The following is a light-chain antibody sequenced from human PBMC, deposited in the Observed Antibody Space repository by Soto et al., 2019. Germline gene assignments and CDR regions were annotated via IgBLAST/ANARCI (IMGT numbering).Light chain of an antibody. CDR3: QTWGSGIHVV. V-gene: IGLV4-69*01. J-gene: IGLJ2*01. CDR1: DGHNNYA. CDR2: LNSDGSH. Sequence: PVLIQSPSASASLGASVNLTCTLSDGHNNYAIAWHQQQPERGPRFLMTLNSDGSHKKGDGIPDRFSASSSGAERYLTISSLQSEDEADYYCQTWGSGIHVVFGGGTKVTVL.